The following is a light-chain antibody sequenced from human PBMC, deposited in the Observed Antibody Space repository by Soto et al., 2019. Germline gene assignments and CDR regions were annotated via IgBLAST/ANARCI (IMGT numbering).Light chain of an antibody. J-gene: IGLJ2*01. V-gene: IGLV1-40*01. CDR2: GHN. CDR1: SSNIGGGSD. CDR3: QSYDSSLSGSRV. Sequence: QSVLTQPPSVSGAPGQSVTISCTGSSSNIGGGSDVHWYQQLPGTAPKLLIYGHNNRPSGVPDRFSGSKSGTSASLAITGLQAEDEADYSCQSYDSSLSGSRVFGGGTKLTVL.